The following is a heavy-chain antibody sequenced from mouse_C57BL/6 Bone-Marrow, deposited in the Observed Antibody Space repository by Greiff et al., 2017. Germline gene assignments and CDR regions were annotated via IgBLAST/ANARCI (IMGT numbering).Heavy chain of an antibody. CDR1: GYTFTDYY. Sequence: VQLQQSGPELVKPGASVKISCKASGYTFTDYYMNWVKQSHGKSLEWIGDINPNNGGTSYNQKFKGKATLTVDKSSSTAYMELRSLTSEDSAVYYCAFQLGPWFAYWGQGTLVTVSA. J-gene: IGHJ3*01. D-gene: IGHD4-1*02. V-gene: IGHV1-26*01. CDR2: INPNNGGT. CDR3: AFQLGPWFAY.